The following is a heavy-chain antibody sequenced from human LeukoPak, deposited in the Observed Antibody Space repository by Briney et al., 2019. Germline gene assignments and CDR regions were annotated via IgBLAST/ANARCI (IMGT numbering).Heavy chain of an antibody. V-gene: IGHV6-1*01. CDR1: GDSVSSNSAA. CDR3: AREAYIAAAQHYYYYGMDV. J-gene: IGHJ6*02. Sequence: SQTLSLTCAISGDSVSSNSAAWNWIRQSPSRGLEWLGRTYYRSKWYNDYAVSVKSRITINPDTSKNQFSLQLNSVTPEDTAVYYCAREAYIAAAQHYYYYGMDVWGQGTTVTVSS. D-gene: IGHD6-25*01. CDR2: TYYRSKWYN.